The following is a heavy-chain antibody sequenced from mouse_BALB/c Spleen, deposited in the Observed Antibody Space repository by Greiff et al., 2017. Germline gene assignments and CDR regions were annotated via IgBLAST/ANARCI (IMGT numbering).Heavy chain of an antibody. V-gene: IGHV5-12-1*01. CDR1: GFAFSSYD. Sequence: EVKLVESGGGLVKPGGSLKLSCAASGFAFSSYDMSWVRQTPEKRLEWVAYISSGGGSTYYPDTVKGRFTISRDNAKNTLYLQMSSLKSEDTAMYYCARHGRYDAMDYWGQGTSVTVSS. J-gene: IGHJ4*01. CDR3: ARHGRYDAMDY. CDR2: ISSGGGST.